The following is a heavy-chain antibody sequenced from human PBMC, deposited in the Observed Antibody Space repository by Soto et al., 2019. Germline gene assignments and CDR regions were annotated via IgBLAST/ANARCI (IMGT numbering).Heavy chain of an antibody. J-gene: IGHJ4*02. CDR3: AKELKGSGSFREYYFDY. CDR1: GFTFSSYG. Sequence: QVQLVESGGGVVQPRRSLRLSCAASGFTFSSYGMHWVRQAPGKGLEWVAVISYDGSNKYYADSVKGRFTISRDNSKNTLYLQMNSLRAEDTAVYYCAKELKGSGSFREYYFDYWGQGTLVTVSS. V-gene: IGHV3-30*18. D-gene: IGHD3-10*01. CDR2: ISYDGSNK.